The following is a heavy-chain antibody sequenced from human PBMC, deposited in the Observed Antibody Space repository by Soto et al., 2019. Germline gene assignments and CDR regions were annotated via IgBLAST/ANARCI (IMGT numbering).Heavy chain of an antibody. D-gene: IGHD6-13*01. CDR1: GGTFSSYA. CDR3: AREKDSSSWYKKSYYYYGMDV. J-gene: IGHJ6*02. V-gene: IGHV1-69*01. CDR2: IIPIFGTA. Sequence: QVQLVQSGAEVKKPGSSVKVSCKASGGTFSSYAISWVRQAPGQGLEWMGGIIPIFGTANYAQKFQGRVTITADESTSTAYIELSSLRSEDTAVYYCAREKDSSSWYKKSYYYYGMDVWGQGTTVTVSS.